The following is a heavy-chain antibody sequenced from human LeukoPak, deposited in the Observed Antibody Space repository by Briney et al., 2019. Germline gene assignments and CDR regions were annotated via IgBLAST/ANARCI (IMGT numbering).Heavy chain of an antibody. Sequence: PSETLSLTCAVYGGSFSGYYWSWIRQPPGKGLEWIGEINHSGSTNYNPSLKSRVTKSVDTSKNQFSLKLSSVTAADTAVYYCARARYYYDSSGYYPNWFDPWGQGTLVTVSS. CDR3: ARARYYYDSSGYYPNWFDP. V-gene: IGHV4-34*01. CDR1: GGSFSGYY. J-gene: IGHJ5*02. CDR2: INHSGST. D-gene: IGHD3-22*01.